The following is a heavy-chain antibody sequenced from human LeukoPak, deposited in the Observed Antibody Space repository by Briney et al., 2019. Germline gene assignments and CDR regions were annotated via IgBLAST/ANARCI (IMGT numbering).Heavy chain of an antibody. CDR3: TAEYYYDSGGYYSDY. CDR2: ISDSGGRT. Sequence: GGSLRLSCTASGFTFSSYAMSWVRQDPGKGLEWVSAISDSGGRTYYADSVKGRFTVSRDNSKNTVYLQMNSLKTEDTAVYYCTAEYYYDSGGYYSDYGGQGPLVTVSS. CDR1: GFTFSSYA. J-gene: IGHJ4*02. V-gene: IGHV3-23*01. D-gene: IGHD3-22*01.